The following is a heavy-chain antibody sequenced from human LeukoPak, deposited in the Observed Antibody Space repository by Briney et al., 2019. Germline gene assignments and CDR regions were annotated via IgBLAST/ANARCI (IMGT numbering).Heavy chain of an antibody. J-gene: IGHJ6*02. CDR2: ISSDGTTT. CDR1: GFTFSGYW. Sequence: GSLRLSCAASGFTFSGYWIHWVRQAPGKGLVWVSRISSDGTTTFYADSVKGRFTISRDNAKNTLYLLMNSLRAEDSAVYYCAILESYYYNMDVWGRGTTVTVSS. CDR3: AILESYYYNMDV. V-gene: IGHV3-74*01.